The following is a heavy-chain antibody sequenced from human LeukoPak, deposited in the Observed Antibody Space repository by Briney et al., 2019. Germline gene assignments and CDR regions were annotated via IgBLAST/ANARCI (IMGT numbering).Heavy chain of an antibody. CDR1: GFTFMTYG. D-gene: IGHD3-22*01. CDR3: AKDRARSHPYDTSGLTPNDY. V-gene: IGHV3-30*18. CDR2: ISYDGSIK. Sequence: PGRSLRLSCAASGFTFMTYGMHWVRQAPGKGLEWVAVISYDGSIKYYADSVKGRFTISRDNSKNTLYLQMNSLREEDTAVYYCAKDRARSHPYDTSGLTPNDYWGQGTLVTVSS. J-gene: IGHJ4*02.